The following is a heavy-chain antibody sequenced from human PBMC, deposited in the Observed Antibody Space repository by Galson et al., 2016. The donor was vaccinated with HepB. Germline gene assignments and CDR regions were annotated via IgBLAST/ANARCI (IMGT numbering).Heavy chain of an antibody. D-gene: IGHD2/OR15-2a*01. CDR2: DSMDGRRK. CDR3: AKRHEYCPPVGCSVDY. V-gene: IGHV3-30*18. J-gene: IGHJ4*02. Sequence: SLRLSCAASGFTFSGYGMHWVRQAPGKGLEWVAADSMDGRRKSYADSVKGRFTISRDNSNNILFLQMSSLRADDTAVYFCAKRHEYCPPVGCSVDYWGQGTLVSVSS. CDR1: GFTFSGYG.